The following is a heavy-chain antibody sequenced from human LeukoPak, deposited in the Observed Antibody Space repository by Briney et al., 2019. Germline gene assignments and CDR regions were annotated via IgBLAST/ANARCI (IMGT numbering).Heavy chain of an antibody. CDR3: AKDVSITYYDFWSGYYPFDY. V-gene: IGHV3-23*01. J-gene: IGHJ4*02. D-gene: IGHD3-3*01. Sequence: PGGSLRLSCAASGFTFSSYAMSWVRQAPGKGLEWVSAISGGGGSTYYADSVKGRFTISRDNSKNTLCLQMSSLRAEDTAAYYCAKDVSITYYDFWSGYYPFDYWGQGTLVTVSS. CDR1: GFTFSSYA. CDR2: ISGGGGST.